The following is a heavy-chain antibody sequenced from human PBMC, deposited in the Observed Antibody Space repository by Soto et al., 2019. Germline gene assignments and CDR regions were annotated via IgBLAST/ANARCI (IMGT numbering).Heavy chain of an antibody. D-gene: IGHD4-17*01. CDR3: TRDLDYGGNSADFAI. CDR2: IYPDDSST. J-gene: IGHJ3*02. CDR1: EFSFTTYW. V-gene: IGHV5-51*01. Sequence: PGESMKISCKGSEFSFTTYWIAWMRQMPGEGLKWMGIIYPDDSSTTYSPSFQGQVTISADKSINTAYLQWSSLKASDTAMYYCTRDLDYGGNSADFAIWGQGTRVT.